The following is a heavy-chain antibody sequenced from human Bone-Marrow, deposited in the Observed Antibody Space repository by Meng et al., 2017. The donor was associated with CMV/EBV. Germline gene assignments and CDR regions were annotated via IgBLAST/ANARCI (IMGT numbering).Heavy chain of an antibody. D-gene: IGHD4-17*01. CDR1: GYSISSGYY. J-gene: IGHJ4*02. CDR2: IYHSGST. Sequence: SETLSLTCTVSGYSISSGYYWGWIRQPPGKGLEWIGSIYHSGSTYYNPSLKSRVTISVDTSKNQFSLKLSSVTAADTAVYYCARDPGDHDFDYWGRGTLVTGSS. V-gene: IGHV4-38-2*02. CDR3: ARDPGDHDFDY.